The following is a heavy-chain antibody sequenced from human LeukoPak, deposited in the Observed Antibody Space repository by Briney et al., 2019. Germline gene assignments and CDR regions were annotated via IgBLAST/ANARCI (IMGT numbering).Heavy chain of an antibody. CDR2: LYSSGSP. J-gene: IGHJ3*02. D-gene: IGHD1-1*01. CDR3: ARLQPNSGEWAFDI. CDR1: GASISTYY. V-gene: IGHV4-59*01. Sequence: SETLSLTCTVSGASISTYYWSWLRQSPEKGLEWIGYLYSSGSPNYNPSLKRRVTISVDTSKNHFSLTLSSVTAADTAVYYCARLQPNSGEWAFDIWGQGTMVTVSS.